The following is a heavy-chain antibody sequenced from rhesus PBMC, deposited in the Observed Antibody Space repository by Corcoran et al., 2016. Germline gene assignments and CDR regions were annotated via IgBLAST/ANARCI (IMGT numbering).Heavy chain of an antibody. Sequence: QLQLQESGPGLVKPAETLSLTCAVSGGSIRNNGGSWARQPPGKGLEWIGRISGSGGSTSYNPSLKSRVTISTDTSKNQLSLKLISVTAADTAISHCARGPGSNYGLESWGQGVVVTVSS. J-gene: IGHJ6*01. CDR2: ISGSGGST. D-gene: IGHD2-15*01. V-gene: IGHV4-173*01. CDR3: ARGPGSNYGLES. CDR1: GGSIRNNG.